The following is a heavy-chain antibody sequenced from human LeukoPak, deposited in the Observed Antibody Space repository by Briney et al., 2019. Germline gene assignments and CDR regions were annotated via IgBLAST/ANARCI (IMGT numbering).Heavy chain of an antibody. D-gene: IGHD2-15*01. CDR1: GFTFSSYS. Sequence: GGSLRLSCAASGFTFSSYSMNWVRQAPGKGLEWVSSISSSSSYIYYADSVKGRFTISRDNAKNSLYLQMNSLRAEDTAVYYCVRELVVGPAEYFQNWGQGTLVTVSS. CDR3: VRELVVGPAEYFQN. CDR2: ISSSSSYI. J-gene: IGHJ1*01. V-gene: IGHV3-21*01.